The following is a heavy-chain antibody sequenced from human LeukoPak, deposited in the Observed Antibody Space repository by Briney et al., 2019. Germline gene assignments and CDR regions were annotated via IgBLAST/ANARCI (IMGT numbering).Heavy chain of an antibody. D-gene: IGHD6-13*01. CDR1: GYTFTNYA. CDR3: ARERIAAAGSIDVFDI. Sequence: ASVKVSCKASGYTFTNYAMHWVRQAPGQGLEWMGRINPKSGGTSYAQKFQGRVTMTRDTSISTAYMELSRLTSDDTVVYYCARERIAAAGSIDVFDIWGQGTMVTVSS. CDR2: INPKSGGT. J-gene: IGHJ3*02. V-gene: IGHV1-2*05.